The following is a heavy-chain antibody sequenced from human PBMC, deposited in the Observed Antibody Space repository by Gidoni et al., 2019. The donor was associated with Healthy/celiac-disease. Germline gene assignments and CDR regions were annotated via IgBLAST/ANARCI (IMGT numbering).Heavy chain of an antibody. J-gene: IGHJ6*02. CDR2: IKSKTDGGTT. Sequence: EVQLVESGGGLVKPGGSLRLSCAASGFTFSNAWMSWVRQAPGKGLECVGRIKSKTDGGTTDYAAPVKGRFTISRDDSKNTLYLQMNSLKTEDTAVYYCTTDLRGDDGMDVWGQGTTVTFSS. CDR3: TTDLRGDDGMDV. CDR1: GFTFSNAW. D-gene: IGHD3-10*01. V-gene: IGHV3-15*01.